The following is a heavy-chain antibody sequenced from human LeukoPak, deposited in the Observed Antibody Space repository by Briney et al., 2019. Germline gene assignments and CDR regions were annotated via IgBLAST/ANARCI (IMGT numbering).Heavy chain of an antibody. V-gene: IGHV3-30*04. CDR1: GFTFSSYA. J-gene: IGHJ4*02. CDR2: ISYDGSNK. D-gene: IGHD5-24*01. Sequence: GGSLRLSCAASGFTFSSYAMHWVRQAPGKGLEWVAVISYDGSNKYYADSVKGRFTISRDNAKNTLYLQMSSLRAEDTAVYFCVRDGDDFNFEYWGQGSLVTVSS. CDR3: VRDGDDFNFEY.